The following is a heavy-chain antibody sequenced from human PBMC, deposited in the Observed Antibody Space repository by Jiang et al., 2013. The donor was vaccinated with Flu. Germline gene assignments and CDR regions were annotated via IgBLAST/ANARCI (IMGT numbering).Heavy chain of an antibody. V-gene: IGHV3-23*01. D-gene: IGHD6-13*01. CDR3: AKEVGLEPGTHGLDV. J-gene: IGHJ6*02. CDR2: ISRGGVYT. CDR1: GFTFSSYA. Sequence: QLLESGGGVVQPGRSLRLSCAASGFTFSSYAMHWVRQAPGKGLQWVSSISRGGVYTYYADSLKGRFTISRDNSKNTLYLQMDSLRAEDTALYYCAKEVGLEPGTHGLDVWGQGTTVTVSS.